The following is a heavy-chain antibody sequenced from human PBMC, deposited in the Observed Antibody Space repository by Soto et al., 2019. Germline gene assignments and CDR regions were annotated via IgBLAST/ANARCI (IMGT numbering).Heavy chain of an antibody. J-gene: IGHJ6*02. CDR2: IYYSGST. CDR1: GGSISSGDYY. Sequence: PSETLSLTCTVSGGSISSGDYYWSWIRQPPGKGLEWIGYIYYSGSTYYNPSLKSRVTISVDTSKNQFSLKLSSVTAADTAVYYCASLVVPAAIRAYYYYGMDVWGQGTKVTVSS. V-gene: IGHV4-30-4*01. CDR3: ASLVVPAAIRAYYYYGMDV. D-gene: IGHD2-2*02.